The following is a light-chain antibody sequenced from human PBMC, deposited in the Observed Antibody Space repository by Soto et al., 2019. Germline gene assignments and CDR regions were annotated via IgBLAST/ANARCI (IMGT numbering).Light chain of an antibody. CDR1: SSDVGGYNY. CDR2: DVT. CDR3: SSYTSNNTPFV. J-gene: IGLJ1*01. V-gene: IGLV2-14*01. Sequence: QSALTQPASVSGSPGQSITISCTGTSSDVGGYNYVFWYQQHPGKAPTLMIYDVTNRPSGVSNRFSGSKSGNTASLTISGLQAEDEADYYCSSYTSNNTPFVFGTGTKLTVL.